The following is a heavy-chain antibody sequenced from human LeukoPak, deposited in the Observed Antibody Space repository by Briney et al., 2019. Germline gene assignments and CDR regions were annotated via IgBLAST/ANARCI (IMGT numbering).Heavy chain of an antibody. J-gene: IGHJ4*02. CDR3: AKGLVTWDY. Sequence: PGGSLRLSCAASGFTFSSYSMNWVRQAPGKGLEWVSGLSGSDGSTYYADSVKGRFTISRDNSKNTLFLQMNNLRAEDTAVYYCAKGLVTWDYWGQGTLVTVSS. D-gene: IGHD3-16*02. V-gene: IGHV3-23*01. CDR2: LSGSDGST. CDR1: GFTFSSYS.